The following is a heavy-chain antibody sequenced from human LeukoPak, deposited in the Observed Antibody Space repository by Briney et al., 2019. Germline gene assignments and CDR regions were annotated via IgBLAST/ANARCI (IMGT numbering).Heavy chain of an antibody. V-gene: IGHV4-59*01. Sequence: PSETLSLTCTVSGGSISGYYWNWIRQPPGKGLEWIGFIYYSGSTNYNPSLKSRVTISVDTSKNQFSLKLSSVTAADPAVYYCARVLRYFDWLPTPGAFDIWGQGTMVTVSS. J-gene: IGHJ3*02. CDR3: ARVLRYFDWLPTPGAFDI. CDR2: IYYSGST. CDR1: GGSISGYY. D-gene: IGHD3-9*01.